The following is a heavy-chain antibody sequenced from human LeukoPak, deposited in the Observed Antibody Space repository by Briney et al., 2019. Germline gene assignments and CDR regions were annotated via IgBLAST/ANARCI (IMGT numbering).Heavy chain of an antibody. J-gene: IGHJ3*02. CDR3: ARYCSGGSCSRDAFDI. D-gene: IGHD2-15*01. CDR2: IFYSGAT. V-gene: IGHV4-31*03. CDR1: GGSISNGHYY. Sequence: SETLSLTCTVSGGSISNGHYYWTWVRQHPGKGLEWIGYIFYSGATYYNPSLKSRLSISVDTSKNQFSLRLSSVTAADTAVYYRARYCSGGSCSRDAFDIWGQGTMVTVSS.